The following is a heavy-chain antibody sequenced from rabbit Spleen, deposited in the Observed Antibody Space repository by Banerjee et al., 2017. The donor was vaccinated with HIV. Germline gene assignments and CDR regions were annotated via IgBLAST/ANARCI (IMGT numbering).Heavy chain of an antibody. V-gene: IGHV1S40*01. J-gene: IGHJ4*01. Sequence: QSLEESGGDRVKPGASLTLTCTASGFSFSNSYYMCWVRQAPGKGLESIACIYGGDGHSTWYASWAKGRFTISKTSSTTVTLQVTSLTAADTATYFCARDLDGVIGWNFGWWGPGTLVTVS. CDR2: IYGGDGHST. CDR1: GFSFSNSYY. D-gene: IGHD1-1*01. CDR3: ARDLDGVIGWNFGW.